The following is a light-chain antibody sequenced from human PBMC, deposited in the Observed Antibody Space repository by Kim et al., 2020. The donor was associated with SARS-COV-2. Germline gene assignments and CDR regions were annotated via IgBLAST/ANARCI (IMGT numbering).Light chain of an antibody. CDR3: SSYTSSSTYVV. CDR1: SSDVGGYDY. V-gene: IGLV2-14*03. Sequence: QSVVTQPASVSGSPGQSITISCTGTSSDVGGYDYVSWYQQHPGKAPKLMIYDVSNRPSGVSSRFSGSKSGNTASLTISGLQAEDETDYYCSSYTSSSTYVVFGGGTQLTVL. CDR2: DVS. J-gene: IGLJ2*01.